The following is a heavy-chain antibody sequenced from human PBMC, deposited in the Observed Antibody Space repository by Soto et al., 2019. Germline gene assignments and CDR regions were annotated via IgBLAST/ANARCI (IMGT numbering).Heavy chain of an antibody. V-gene: IGHV4-34*01. CDR1: GVSFSGYY. Sequence: SETLSLTCAVYGVSFSGYYWSWIRQPPGKGLEWIGEINHSGSTNYNPSLKSRVTMSVDTSKNQCSLRLSSVTAADTAVYYCARGGGDYYMDVWGEGTTVTVSS. J-gene: IGHJ6*03. CDR3: ARGGGDYYMDV. CDR2: INHSGST. D-gene: IGHD3-16*01.